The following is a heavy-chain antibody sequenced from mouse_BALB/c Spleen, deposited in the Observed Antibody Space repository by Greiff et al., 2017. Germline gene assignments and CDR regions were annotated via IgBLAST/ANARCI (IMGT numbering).Heavy chain of an antibody. J-gene: IGHJ4*01. Sequence: VKLVESGPGLVAPSQSLSITCTVSGFSLTSYGVHWVRQPPGKGLEWLGVIWAGGSTNYNSALMSRLSISKDNSKSQVFLKMNSLQTDDTAMYYCARDPYGNYAMDYWGQGTSVTVSS. CDR1: GFSLTSYG. D-gene: IGHD2-1*01. CDR2: IWAGGST. V-gene: IGHV2-9*02. CDR3: ARDPYGNYAMDY.